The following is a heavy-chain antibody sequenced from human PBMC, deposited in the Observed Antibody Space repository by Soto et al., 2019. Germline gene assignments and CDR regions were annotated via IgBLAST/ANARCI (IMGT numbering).Heavy chain of an antibody. Sequence: SETLSLTCTVSGGSISSYYWSWIRQPPGKGLEWIGYIYYSGSTNYNPSLKSRVTISVDTSKNQFSLKLSSVTAVDTAVYYCARATYLRSYYYGMDVWGQGTTVTVSS. J-gene: IGHJ6*02. D-gene: IGHD3-16*01. CDR3: ARATYLRSYYYGMDV. CDR1: GGSISSYY. CDR2: IYYSGST. V-gene: IGHV4-59*01.